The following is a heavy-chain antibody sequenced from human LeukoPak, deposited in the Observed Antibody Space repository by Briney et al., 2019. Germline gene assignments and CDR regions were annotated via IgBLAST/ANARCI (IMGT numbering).Heavy chain of an antibody. CDR2: INDSGRT. D-gene: IGHD1-7*01. Sequence: PSETLSLTCAVYGGSFSNYYWSWLRQPPGRGLEWLGEINDSGRTNYNPSLMSRVTVSVDTSKNQFSLRLTSVTATDTAVYYCARRWNYGRNYYIDVWGNGATVSVSS. CDR3: ARRWNYGRNYYIDV. V-gene: IGHV4-34*01. CDR1: GGSFSNYY. J-gene: IGHJ6*03.